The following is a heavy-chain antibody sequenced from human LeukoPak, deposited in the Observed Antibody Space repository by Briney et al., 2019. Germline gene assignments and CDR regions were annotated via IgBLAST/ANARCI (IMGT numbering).Heavy chain of an antibody. J-gene: IGHJ5*02. Sequence: SETLSLTCTVSGYSIRSGYYWGWIRQPPGKGLEWIGRISHSGSTYYNASLKSRVTISIDTSNSQFSLNLSSVTAADTAVYYCARDAGIAVAVNWFDRWGQGTLVTVSS. CDR3: ARDAGIAVAVNWFDR. V-gene: IGHV4-38-2*02. CDR1: GYSIRSGYY. D-gene: IGHD6-19*01. CDR2: ISHSGST.